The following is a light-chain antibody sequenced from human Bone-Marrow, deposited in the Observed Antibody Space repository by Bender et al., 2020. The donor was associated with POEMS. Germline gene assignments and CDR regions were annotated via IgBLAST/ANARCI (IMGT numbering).Light chain of an antibody. CDR1: SSDIGSY. V-gene: IGLV2-23*02. CDR3: CSYAGSRTLV. Sequence: QSTLSQPASVSASPGQSITISCIGTSSDIGSYVSWYQQHPGKAPKLLIYEVYSRPSDISNRFSGSKTGNTASLTISGLQAEDEADYYCCSYAGSRTLVFGGGTKLTVL. CDR2: EVY. J-gene: IGLJ2*01.